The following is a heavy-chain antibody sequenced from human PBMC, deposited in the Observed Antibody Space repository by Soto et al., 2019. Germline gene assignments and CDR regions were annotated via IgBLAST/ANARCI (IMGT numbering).Heavy chain of an antibody. Sequence: SQTLSLTCVGSGDTVSSNSVAWNWVRQSPSRGLEWLGRTYYRSRWYSDYAVSVRSRIDINADTSKNQVSLQLNSVTPEDTAVYYCARSDEESDYYYYGMDVWGQGTTVTVSS. CDR1: GDTVSSNSVA. J-gene: IGHJ6*02. D-gene: IGHD3-10*01. V-gene: IGHV6-1*01. CDR3: ARSDEESDYYYYGMDV. CDR2: TYYRSRWYS.